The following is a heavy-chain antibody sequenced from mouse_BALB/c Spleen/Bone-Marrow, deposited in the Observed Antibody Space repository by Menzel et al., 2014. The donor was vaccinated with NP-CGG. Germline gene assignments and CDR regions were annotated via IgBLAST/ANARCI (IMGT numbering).Heavy chain of an antibody. CDR1: GFNIKDYY. J-gene: IGHJ2*01. CDR2: IDPENGNI. CDR3: ARSPRNYFDY. V-gene: IGHV14-1*02. Sequence: EVQVVESGAELVWPGALVRLSCKASGFNIKDYYMYWVKQRPEQGLEWIGWIDPENGNIIYDPKFQGKASITADTSSNTAYLQLSSLTSEDTAVYYCARSPRNYFDYWGQGSTLTVSS.